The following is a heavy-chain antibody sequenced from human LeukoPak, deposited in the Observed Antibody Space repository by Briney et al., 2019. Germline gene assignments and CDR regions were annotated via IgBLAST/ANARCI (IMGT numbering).Heavy chain of an antibody. CDR3: ARQTPSGVVVPAAMRDY. CDR1: GGSITSYY. D-gene: IGHD2-2*01. CDR2: IYYSGST. V-gene: IGHV4-39*01. Sequence: PSETLSLTCTVSGGSITSYYWGWIRQPPGKGLEWIGSIYYSGSTYYNPSLKSRVTISVDTSKNQFSLKLSSVTAADTAVYYCARQTPSGVVVPAAMRDYWGQGTLVTVSS. J-gene: IGHJ4*02.